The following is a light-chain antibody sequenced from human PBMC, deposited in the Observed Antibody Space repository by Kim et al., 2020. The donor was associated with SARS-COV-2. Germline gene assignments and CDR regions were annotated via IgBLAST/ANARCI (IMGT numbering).Light chain of an antibody. Sequence: EIVMTQSPATLSVSLGESATLSCRASESVKTFLAWYQQKPGQAPRLLIYDASTRATGIPARFSGSGSGTHFTVTISSLQSEDAAVYYCQQHNKWPLTFGGGTKVEIK. CDR3: QQHNKWPLT. CDR2: DAS. CDR1: ESVKTF. J-gene: IGKJ4*01. V-gene: IGKV3-15*01.